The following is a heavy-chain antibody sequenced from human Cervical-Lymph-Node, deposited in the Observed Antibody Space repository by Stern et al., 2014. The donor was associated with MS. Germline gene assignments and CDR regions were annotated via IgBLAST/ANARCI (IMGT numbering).Heavy chain of an antibody. Sequence: ESGPTLVKPTQTLTLTCTVSGFSLTTNGMGLAWFRQPPGKALEWLGLIYWDDDERYSPSLKDRLTITKDTSENQVVLTVTNLDTLDTATYYCARTIFGVITTYAFDSWGQGTLVTVSS. CDR3: ARTIFGVITTYAFDS. CDR2: IYWDDDE. V-gene: IGHV2-5*02. CDR1: GFSLTTNGMG. D-gene: IGHD3-3*01. J-gene: IGHJ4*02.